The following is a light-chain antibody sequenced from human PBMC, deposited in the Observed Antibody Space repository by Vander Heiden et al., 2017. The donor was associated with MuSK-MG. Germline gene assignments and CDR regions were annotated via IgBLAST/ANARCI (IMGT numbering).Light chain of an antibody. CDR1: QSVSSSY. Sequence: EIVLTQSPGTLSLSPGERATLSCRASQSVSSSYLAWYQQKPGQAPRLLISGASTRATGIPDRFSGSGSGTDFTLTISRLEPEDFAVYYCQQDGSSPFTFGHGTKVDIK. J-gene: IGKJ3*01. V-gene: IGKV3-20*01. CDR3: QQDGSSPFT. CDR2: GAS.